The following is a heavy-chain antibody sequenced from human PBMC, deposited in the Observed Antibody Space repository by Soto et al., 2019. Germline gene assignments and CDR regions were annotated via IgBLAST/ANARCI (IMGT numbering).Heavy chain of an antibody. D-gene: IGHD3-22*01. J-gene: IGHJ4*01. V-gene: IGHV3-33*01. Sequence: QVQLVESGGGVVQPGRSLRLSCAASGFTFSRYAMHWVRQAPGRGLEWVAVIWYDGSNKYYADSVKGRLTISRDNSKNTLYLQMNSLRAEDTAVYYCARDADSSGIGCDYWGQEPWSPSPQ. CDR3: ARDADSSGIGCDY. CDR1: GFTFSRYA. CDR2: IWYDGSNK.